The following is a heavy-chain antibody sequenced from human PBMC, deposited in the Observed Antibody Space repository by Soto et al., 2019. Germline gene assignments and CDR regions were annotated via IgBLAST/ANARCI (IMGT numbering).Heavy chain of an antibody. CDR3: TGAAGNYYYDGMDV. Sequence: EVQLVESGGGLVKPGGSLRLSCAASGFTFSNAWMSWVRQAPGKGLEWVGRIKSKTDGGTTDYAAPVKGRFTISRDDSKNTLYLQMNSLKTEDTAVYYCTGAAGNYYYDGMDVWGQGTTVTVSS. CDR1: GFTFSNAW. V-gene: IGHV3-15*01. CDR2: IKSKTDGGTT. J-gene: IGHJ6*02. D-gene: IGHD1-26*01.